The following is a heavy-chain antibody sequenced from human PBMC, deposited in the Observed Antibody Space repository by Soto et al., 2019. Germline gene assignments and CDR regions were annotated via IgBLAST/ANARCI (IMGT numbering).Heavy chain of an antibody. Sequence: SETLSLTCTVSGASISGYYWSWIRQPPGKGLEWIGYIYYSGSTNYNPSLKSRVTISVDTSKNQFSLKLSSVTAADTAVYYCARALYYYDSSGYFDYWGQGTLVTVSS. D-gene: IGHD3-22*01. CDR3: ARALYYYDSSGYFDY. V-gene: IGHV4-59*01. J-gene: IGHJ4*02. CDR2: IYYSGST. CDR1: GASISGYY.